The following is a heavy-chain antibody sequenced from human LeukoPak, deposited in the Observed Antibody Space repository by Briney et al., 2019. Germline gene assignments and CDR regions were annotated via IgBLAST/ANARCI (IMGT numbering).Heavy chain of an antibody. CDR2: MHHDGSA. CDR3: ARVPYLYCTNGAYHMDV. CDR1: GGSITTRNF. V-gene: IGHV4-4*02. D-gene: IGHD2-8*01. J-gene: IGHJ6*04. Sequence: SGTLSLTCAVSGGSITTRNFWSWVRQPPGKGLEWMAEMHHDGSANYNPSLKSRVSMSVDTSKNQFSLKLSSVTAADTAVYYCARVPYLYCTNGAYHMDVWGKGTTVTVSS.